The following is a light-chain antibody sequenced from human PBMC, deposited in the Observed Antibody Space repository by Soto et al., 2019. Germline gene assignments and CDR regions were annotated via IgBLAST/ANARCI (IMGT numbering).Light chain of an antibody. CDR2: QTS. V-gene: IGKV3-11*01. Sequence: EIVLTQSPATLSSFPGYRVTVHCRASQYINTRLAWYQHRPGQAPRLLIYQTSIRAAGIPARFSASGSGTDFTLTISDVQTEDFALYYCNQRQSWPRTFGKGTKVDIK. CDR3: NQRQSWPRT. J-gene: IGKJ1*01. CDR1: QYINTR.